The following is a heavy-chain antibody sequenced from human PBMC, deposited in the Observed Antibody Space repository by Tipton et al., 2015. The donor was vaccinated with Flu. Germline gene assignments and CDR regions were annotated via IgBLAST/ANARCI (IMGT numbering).Heavy chain of an antibody. CDR3: ARDYYDSSGYYYQD. D-gene: IGHD3-22*01. CDR2: IFHSGST. CDR1: GDSMTSSRYY. V-gene: IGHV4-39*07. J-gene: IGHJ4*02. Sequence: TLSLTCSVSGDSMTSSRYYWGWIRQPPGKGLEWIGSIFHSGSTYYNPSLKSRVTISVDTSKNQFSLKLSSVTAADTAVYYCARDYYDSSGYYYQDWGQGTLVTVSS.